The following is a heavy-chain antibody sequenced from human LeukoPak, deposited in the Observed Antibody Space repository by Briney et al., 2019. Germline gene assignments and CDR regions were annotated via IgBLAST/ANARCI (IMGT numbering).Heavy chain of an antibody. CDR3: ASCGLWLGEPTRDWFDP. Sequence: ASVKVSCKASGYTFTGYYMHWVRQAPGQGLEWMGWINPNSGGTNYAQKFQGKVTMTRDTSISTAYMELSRLRSDDTAVYYCASCGLWLGEPTRDWFDPWGQGTLVTVSS. CDR2: INPNSGGT. J-gene: IGHJ5*02. CDR1: GYTFTGYY. V-gene: IGHV1-2*02. D-gene: IGHD3-10*01.